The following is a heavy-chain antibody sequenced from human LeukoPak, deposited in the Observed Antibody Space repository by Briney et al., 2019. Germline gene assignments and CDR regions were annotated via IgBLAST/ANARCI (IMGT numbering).Heavy chain of an antibody. V-gene: IGHV3-7*01. D-gene: IGHD3-22*01. J-gene: IGHJ6*02. CDR1: GFTFSIYR. CDR2: IKQDGSEK. CDR3: ARLKRYYDSSNYYYYYVMDV. Sequence: GGSLRLSCAASGFTFSIYRMSWVRQAPGKGLEWVANIKQDGSEKYYVDSVKGRFTISRDNAKNSLYLQMNSLRAEDSAVYYCARLKRYYDSSNYYYYYVMDVWGQGTTVTVSS.